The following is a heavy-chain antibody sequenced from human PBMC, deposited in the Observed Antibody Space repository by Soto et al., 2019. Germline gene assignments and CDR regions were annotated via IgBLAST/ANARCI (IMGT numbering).Heavy chain of an antibody. CDR2: ISGSGGST. D-gene: IGHD6-19*01. CDR1: GFTFGSYA. V-gene: IGHV3-23*01. Sequence: EVQLLESGGGLVQPGGSLRLSCAAAGFTFGSYAMTWVRQAPGKGLEWVSAISGSGGSTYYADSVKGRFTISRDNSKNTMYLQMHSLRAEDTAVYYCAKESEGPVASIDYWGQGTLVTVSS. CDR3: AKESEGPVASIDY. J-gene: IGHJ4*02.